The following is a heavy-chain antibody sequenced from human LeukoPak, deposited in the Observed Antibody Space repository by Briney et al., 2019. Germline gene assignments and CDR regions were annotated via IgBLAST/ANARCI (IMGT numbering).Heavy chain of an antibody. Sequence: ASVKGSCKASGYTFTSYDINWVRQTTGQGLEWMGWMNPNSGNTGYAQKFQGRVTMTRNTSISTAYMELSSLRSEDTAVYYCARGDPRRDAFDIWGQGTMVTVSS. CDR2: MNPNSGNT. CDR3: ARGDPRRDAFDI. V-gene: IGHV1-8*01. D-gene: IGHD6-25*01. J-gene: IGHJ3*02. CDR1: GYTFTSYD.